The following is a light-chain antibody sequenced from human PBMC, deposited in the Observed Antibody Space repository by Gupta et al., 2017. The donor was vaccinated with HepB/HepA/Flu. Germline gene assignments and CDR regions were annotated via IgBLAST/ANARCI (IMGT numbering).Light chain of an antibody. CDR1: QSVSSN. CDR2: GAS. CDR3: QQQNSCPET. Sequence: ILMPHSPTTLSSPPGETATSSCRASQSVSSNLAWYQQKPGQTPRLLIYGASTRATGIPARFSGSGCGTEFSLPISSRQSEDFAVYYCQQQNSCPETFGQGTKVEIK. J-gene: IGKJ1*01. V-gene: IGKV3-15*01.